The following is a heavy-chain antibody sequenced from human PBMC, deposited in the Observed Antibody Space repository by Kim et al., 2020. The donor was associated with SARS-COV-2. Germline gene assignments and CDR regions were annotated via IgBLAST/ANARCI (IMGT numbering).Heavy chain of an antibody. CDR1: GFTVSSNY. D-gene: IGHD5-18*01. CDR3: ASVDSYGPYFGFDY. Sequence: GGSLRLSCAASGFTVSSNYMSWVRQAPGKGLEWVSVIYSGGSTYYADSVKGRFTISRDNSKNTLYLQMNSLRAEDTAVYYCASVDSYGPYFGFDYWGQGTLVTVSS. J-gene: IGHJ4*02. V-gene: IGHV3-53*01. CDR2: IYSGGST.